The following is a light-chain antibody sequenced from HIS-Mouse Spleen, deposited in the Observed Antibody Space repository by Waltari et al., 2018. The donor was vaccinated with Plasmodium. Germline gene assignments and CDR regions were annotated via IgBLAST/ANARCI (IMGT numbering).Light chain of an antibody. CDR1: PSVSSN. V-gene: IGKV3-15*01. Sequence: EIVMTQSPATLSVSPGERAPLPCRASPSVSSNLAWYQQKPGQAPRLLIYGASTRATGIPARFSGSGSGTEFTLTISSLQSEDFAVYYCQQYNNWSFTFGPGTKVDIK. CDR3: QQYNNWSFT. J-gene: IGKJ3*01. CDR2: GAS.